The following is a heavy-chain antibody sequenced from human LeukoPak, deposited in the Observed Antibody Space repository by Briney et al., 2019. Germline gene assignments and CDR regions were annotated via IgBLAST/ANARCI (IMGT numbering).Heavy chain of an antibody. D-gene: IGHD1-14*01. Sequence: PGGSLRLSCAASGFTFSTYGIHWVRQAPDKGLEWVAVISYDGSNKYYADSVKGRFTISRDNAKNTLYLQMNSLRAEDTAVYYCARGAGNWFDPWGQGTLVTVSS. CDR1: GFTFSTYG. J-gene: IGHJ5*02. CDR3: ARGAGNWFDP. CDR2: ISYDGSNK. V-gene: IGHV3-30*03.